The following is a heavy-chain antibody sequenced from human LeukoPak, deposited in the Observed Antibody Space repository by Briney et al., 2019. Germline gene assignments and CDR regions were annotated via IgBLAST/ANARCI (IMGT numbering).Heavy chain of an antibody. CDR3: ARDKRSGDSYFDS. J-gene: IGHJ4*02. D-gene: IGHD7-27*01. V-gene: IGHV3-7*01. CDR1: GFTFSSYW. CDR2: IKHDGSEK. Sequence: GGSLRLSCAASGFTFSSYWMTWVRQAPGKGLEWVANIKHDGSEKYYLDSVKGRFTISRDNAKKSLYLQMDTLRAEDTAVYYCARDKRSGDSYFDSWGQGTLVTVSS.